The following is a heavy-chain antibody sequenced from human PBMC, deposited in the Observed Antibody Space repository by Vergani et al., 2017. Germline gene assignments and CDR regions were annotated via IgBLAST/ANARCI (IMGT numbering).Heavy chain of an antibody. J-gene: IGHJ4*02. Sequence: EVQLVESGGGLVQPGGSLRLSCAASGFTFSSYDMHWVRQATGKGLEWVSAIGTAGDTYYPGSVTGRFTISRENAKNSLYLQMNSLRAGDTAVYYCARARWSGGGPEVGPGDWLLDPPDYWGQGTLVTVSS. V-gene: IGHV3-13*01. CDR3: ARARWSGGGPEVGPGDWLLDPPDY. CDR1: GFTFSSYD. CDR2: IGTAGDT. D-gene: IGHD3-9*01.